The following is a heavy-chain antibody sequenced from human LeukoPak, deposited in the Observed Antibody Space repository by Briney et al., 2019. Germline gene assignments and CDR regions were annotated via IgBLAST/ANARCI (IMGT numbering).Heavy chain of an antibody. Sequence: GGSLRLSCAASGFTFSSYGMHWVRQAPGKGLEWVAFIRYDGSDKYYADSVKGRFTISRDNSKNTLHLQMNSLRAEDTAVYYCAKSGGGQQLVPYYFDYWGQGTLVTVSS. D-gene: IGHD6-13*01. J-gene: IGHJ4*02. CDR3: AKSGGGQQLVPYYFDY. V-gene: IGHV3-30*02. CDR1: GFTFSSYG. CDR2: IRYDGSDK.